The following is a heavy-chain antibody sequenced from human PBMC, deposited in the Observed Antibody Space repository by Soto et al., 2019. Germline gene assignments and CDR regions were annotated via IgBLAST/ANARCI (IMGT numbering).Heavy chain of an antibody. CDR2: IWYDGSNK. D-gene: IGHD5-18*01. CDR1: GFTFSSYG. V-gene: IGHV3-33*01. CDR3: ARAGDTALGSAAPYYFDY. Sequence: QVQLVESGGGVVQPGRSLRLSCAASGFTFSSYGMHWVRQAPGKGLEWVAVIWYDGSNKYYADSVKGRFTISSDDFKNTLYLQINSLRAEDTAVYYCARAGDTALGSAAPYYFDYSGQGPLVTVSS. J-gene: IGHJ4*02.